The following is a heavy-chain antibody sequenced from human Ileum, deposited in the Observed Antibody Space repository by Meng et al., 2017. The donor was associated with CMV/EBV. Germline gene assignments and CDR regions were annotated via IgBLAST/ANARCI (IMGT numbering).Heavy chain of an antibody. V-gene: IGHV3-30-3*01. CDR2: VVTAGNKK. J-gene: IGHJ4*02. Sequence: GLLVGWGAGGVLPSMCVRLSCPASVVTFSTTAMHWVCHAPGNGVGWVTRVVTAGNKKYSADSVMGRFTISRDNSSKMVYLEMNNPRPEDTAIYCCARDFDYWGQGTLVTVSS. CDR3: ARDFDY. CDR1: VVTFSTTA.